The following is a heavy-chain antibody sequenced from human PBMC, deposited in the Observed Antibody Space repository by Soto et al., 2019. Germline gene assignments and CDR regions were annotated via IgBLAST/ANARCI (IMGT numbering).Heavy chain of an antibody. Sequence: QVQLQQRGAGLLKPSETLSLTCAVYGGSFSGYYWSWIRQPQGKGLEWIGEINQSGSTNYNPSLTSQVPISVNTPQIHFPLKLGSVYAADTAVYYWARTDSSGWSSFDYWGQGTLVSVSS. D-gene: IGHD6-13*01. CDR1: GGSFSGYY. CDR2: INQSGST. J-gene: IGHJ4*02. CDR3: ARTDSSGWSSFDY. V-gene: IGHV4-34*01.